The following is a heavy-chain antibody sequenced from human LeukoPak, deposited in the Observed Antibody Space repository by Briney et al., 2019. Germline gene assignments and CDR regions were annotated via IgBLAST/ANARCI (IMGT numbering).Heavy chain of an antibody. CDR2: LNTQPNNDYT. J-gene: IGHJ4*02. Sequence: ASVKVSCKASGYTFSKFYIHWVRQAPGQGLEWMGLLNTQPNNDYTNYAQKFQGRVTLTRDMSTNTVYMKLSSLTSEDTAVYYCARTSSGYYAHFDLWGQGTLVTAS. CDR1: GYTFSKFY. D-gene: IGHD3-22*01. V-gene: IGHV1-46*01. CDR3: ARTSSGYYAHFDL.